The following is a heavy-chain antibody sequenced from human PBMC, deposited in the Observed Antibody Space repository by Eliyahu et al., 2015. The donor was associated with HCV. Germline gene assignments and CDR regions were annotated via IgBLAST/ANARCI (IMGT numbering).Heavy chain of an antibody. CDR2: VIPILGRA. J-gene: IGHJ4*02. Sequence: HVQLVQSGAEVKEPGSSVKVSCKDSGGTFDRETIXWVRQAPGQGLEWMGRVIPILGRANFTQKFQGRVTITADRSTSTAYMELSRLTSEDTAVYYCARDLDPASGGTGFDFWGQGTLVSVSS. CDR1: GGTFDRET. D-gene: IGHD3/OR15-3a*01. V-gene: IGHV1-69*08. CDR3: ARDLDPASGGTGFDF.